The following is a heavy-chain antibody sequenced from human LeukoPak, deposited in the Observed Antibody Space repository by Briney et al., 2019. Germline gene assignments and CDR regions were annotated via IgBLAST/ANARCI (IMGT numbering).Heavy chain of an antibody. J-gene: IGHJ4*02. CDR1: GFTFSSYA. CDR2: ISGGGGST. V-gene: IGHV3-23*01. Sequence: GGSLRLSCAASGFTFSSYAMSWVRQAPGKGLEWVSAISGGGGSTYYADSVKGRFTISRDNSKNTLYLQMNSLRAEDTAAYYCAKDYQLGGFDYWGQGTLVTVSS. CDR3: AKDYQLGGFDY. D-gene: IGHD6-6*01.